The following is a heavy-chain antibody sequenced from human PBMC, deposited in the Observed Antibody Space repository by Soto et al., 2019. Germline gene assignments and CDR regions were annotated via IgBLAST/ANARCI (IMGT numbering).Heavy chain of an antibody. CDR2: IDHTGST. J-gene: IGHJ5*02. CDR1: GGSFSGYY. CDR3: ARGKGYTGYDCFDP. Sequence: SETLSLTCAVYGGSFSGYYWSWIRQSPKKGLEWIGEIDHTGSTNYNPPLKSRVSISIDTSKNQFSLRLSSVTAADTAVYYCARGKGYTGYDCFDPWGQGTLVTVSS. D-gene: IGHD5-12*01. V-gene: IGHV4-34*01.